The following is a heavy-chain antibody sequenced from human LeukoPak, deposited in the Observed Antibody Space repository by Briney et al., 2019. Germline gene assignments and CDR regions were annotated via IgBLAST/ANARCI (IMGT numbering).Heavy chain of an antibody. CDR3: ARGGRWLQVFGY. J-gene: IGHJ4*02. Sequence: ASVKVSCKASGYTFTRYAITWVRQAPGQGLEWMGWISAFNGNTNYAQKLQGRVTMTTDTSTSTAYMELRSLRSDDTAVYYCARGGRWLQVFGYWGQGTLVTVSS. V-gene: IGHV1-18*01. CDR2: ISAFNGNT. CDR1: GYTFTRYA. D-gene: IGHD5-24*01.